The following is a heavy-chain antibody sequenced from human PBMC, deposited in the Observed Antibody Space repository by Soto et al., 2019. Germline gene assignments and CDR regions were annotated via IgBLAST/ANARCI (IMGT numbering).Heavy chain of an antibody. CDR2: ISDKGGNT. CDR1: GFTFSTYA. D-gene: IGHD1-26*01. CDR3: ARNGIVVRIP. J-gene: IGHJ5*02. Sequence: PGGSLRLSCVASGFTFSTYAMSWVRQAPGKGLERVSAISDKGGNTYYADSVKGRFTISRDNSKNTLYLQMNSLRAGDTAVYYCARNGIVVRIPWGQGTLVTVSS. V-gene: IGHV3-23*01.